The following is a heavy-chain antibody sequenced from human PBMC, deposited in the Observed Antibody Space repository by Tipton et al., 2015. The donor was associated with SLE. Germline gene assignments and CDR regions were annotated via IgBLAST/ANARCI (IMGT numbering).Heavy chain of an antibody. V-gene: IGHV3-30*04. Sequence: SLRLSCAASGFTFSSYAMHWVRQAPGKGLEWVAVISYDGSNKYYADSVKGRFTISRDNSKNTLYLQMNSLRAEDTAVYYRASDLPPDSSSWYPSAEYFQHWGQGTLVTVSS. D-gene: IGHD6-13*01. CDR1: GFTFSSYA. J-gene: IGHJ1*01. CDR3: ASDLPPDSSSWYPSAEYFQH. CDR2: ISYDGSNK.